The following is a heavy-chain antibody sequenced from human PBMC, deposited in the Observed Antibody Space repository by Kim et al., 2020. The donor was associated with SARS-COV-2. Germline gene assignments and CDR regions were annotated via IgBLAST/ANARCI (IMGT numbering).Heavy chain of an antibody. CDR1: GGSISSGDYY. Sequence: SETLSLTCTVSGGSISSGDYYWSWIRQPPGKGLEWIGYIYYSGSTYYNPSLKSRVTISVDTSKNQFSLKLSSVTAADTAGYYCARGIAVAGKGYYFDYWGQGTLVTVSS. V-gene: IGHV4-30-4*01. CDR3: ARGIAVAGKGYYFDY. J-gene: IGHJ4*02. CDR2: IYYSGST. D-gene: IGHD6-19*01.